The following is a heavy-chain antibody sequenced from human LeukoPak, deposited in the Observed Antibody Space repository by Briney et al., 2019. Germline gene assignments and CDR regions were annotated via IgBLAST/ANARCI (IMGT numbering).Heavy chain of an antibody. CDR3: ARGEGYCSAGSCAFDP. V-gene: IGHV7-4-1*01. J-gene: IGHJ5*02. D-gene: IGHD2-15*01. CDR2: INTNTGNP. Sequence: GASVKVSCKASGYTFTGYYIHWVRQAPGQGLEWMGWINTNTGNPTYAQGFTGRFVFSLDTSVSTAYLQIYSLEAEDTAVYYCARGEGYCSAGSCAFDPWGQGTLVTVSS. CDR1: GYTFTGYY.